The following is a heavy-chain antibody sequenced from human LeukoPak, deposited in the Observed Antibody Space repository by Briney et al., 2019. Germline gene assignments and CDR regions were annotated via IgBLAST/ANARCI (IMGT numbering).Heavy chain of an antibody. D-gene: IGHD3-22*01. V-gene: IGHV4-39*07. J-gene: IGHJ4*02. CDR1: GGSIRSPTYY. CDR2: MSYSGST. CDR3: ARGLYDSSGYYPKPSCFDY. Sequence: SETLSLTCTVSGGSIRSPTYYWGWIRQPPGKGVEWIGSMSYSGSTYYNPSLKSRVTISVDTSKNQFSLKLSSVTAADTAVYYCARGLYDSSGYYPKPSCFDYWGQGTLVTVSS.